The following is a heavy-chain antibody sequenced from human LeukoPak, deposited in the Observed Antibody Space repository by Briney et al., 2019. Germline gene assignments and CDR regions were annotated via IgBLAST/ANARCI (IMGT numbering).Heavy chain of an antibody. CDR1: GFTVSSSY. V-gene: IGHV3-53*01. CDR2: FYSDGST. J-gene: IGHJ1*01. CDR3: ARGDGYNFFLH. D-gene: IGHD5-24*01. Sequence: GGSLKLSCAASGFTVSSSYMSWVRQAPGRGLEWVSVFYSDGSTYYADSVMGRFTISTDNSKNTVYLQMSSLRAEDTAVYYCARGDGYNFFLHWGQGTLVTVSS.